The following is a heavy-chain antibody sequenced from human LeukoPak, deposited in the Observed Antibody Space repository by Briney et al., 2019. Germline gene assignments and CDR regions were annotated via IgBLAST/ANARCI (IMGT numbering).Heavy chain of an antibody. J-gene: IGHJ3*02. D-gene: IGHD6-19*01. V-gene: IGHV1-18*01. CDR2: ISAYNGNT. CDR3: ARERGIAVAGTDAFDI. Sequence: ASVKVSCKASGYTFTSYGISWVRQAPGQGLEWMGWISAYNGNTNYAQKLQGRVTMTTDTSTSTAYMEQRSLRSDDTAVYYCARERGIAVAGTDAFDIWGQGTMVTVSS. CDR1: GYTFTSYG.